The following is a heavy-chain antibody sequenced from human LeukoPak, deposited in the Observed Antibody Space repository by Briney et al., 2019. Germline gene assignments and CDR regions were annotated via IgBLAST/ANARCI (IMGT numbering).Heavy chain of an antibody. CDR1: GFTFSSYA. V-gene: IGHV3-23*01. CDR2: ISGSGGST. D-gene: IGHD1-26*01. Sequence: GGSLRLSCAASGFTFSSYAMSWVRQAPGKGLEWVSAISGSGGSTYYADSVRGRFTISRDNAKNTLNLQMNSLRVEDTAVYYCARGSGSCFDLWGQGTLVTVSS. J-gene: IGHJ5*02. CDR3: ARGSGSCFDL.